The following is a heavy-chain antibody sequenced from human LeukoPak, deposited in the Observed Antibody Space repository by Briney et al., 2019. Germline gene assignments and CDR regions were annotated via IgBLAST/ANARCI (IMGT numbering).Heavy chain of an antibody. CDR2: IYYSGST. CDR3: ARARGVITMVRGVITPDWFDP. Sequence: SETLSLTCTASGGSISTYYWSWIRQPPGKGLEWIGYIYYSGSTNYNPSLKNRVTISVDTSKNQFSLKLSSVTAADTAVYYCARARGVITMVRGVITPDWFDPWGQGTLVTVSS. CDR1: GGSISTYY. D-gene: IGHD3-10*01. V-gene: IGHV4-59*01. J-gene: IGHJ5*02.